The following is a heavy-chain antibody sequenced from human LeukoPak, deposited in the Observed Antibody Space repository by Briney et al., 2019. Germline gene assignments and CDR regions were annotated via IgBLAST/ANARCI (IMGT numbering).Heavy chain of an antibody. J-gene: IGHJ5*02. CDR1: GGSINNYY. Sequence: KTSETLSLTCNVSGGSINNYYWSWLRQPPGKGLEWIGYIYCTGSTDYNPSLRSRVTISIDTSKSQFSLKLRSVIAADTAVYYCGGHSSSWHGIDPWGQGTLVTVSS. D-gene: IGHD6-13*01. CDR2: IYCTGST. CDR3: GGHSSSWHGIDP. V-gene: IGHV4-59*01.